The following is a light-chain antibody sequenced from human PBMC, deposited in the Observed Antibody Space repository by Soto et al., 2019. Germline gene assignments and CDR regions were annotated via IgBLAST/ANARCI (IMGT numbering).Light chain of an antibody. CDR1: KLGDKY. V-gene: IGLV3-1*01. CDR3: QAWDSSTLYV. J-gene: IGLJ1*01. CDR2: QDS. Sequence: SYELTQPPSVSVSPGQTASITCSGDKLGDKYACWYQQKPGQSPVLVIYQDSKRPSGIPERFSGSNSGNTATLTIGGTQAMDEGDYYCQAWDSSTLYVFGTGTKVTVL.